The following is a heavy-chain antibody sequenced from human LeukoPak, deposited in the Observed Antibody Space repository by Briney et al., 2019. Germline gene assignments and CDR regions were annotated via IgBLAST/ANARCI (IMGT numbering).Heavy chain of an antibody. CDR1: GFTFDDYA. D-gene: IGHD3/OR15-3a*01. Sequence: SLRLSCAASGFTFDDYAMHWVRQAPGKGLEWVSGISWNSGSIGYADSVKGRFTISRDNAKNSLYLQMNSLRAEDTALYYCAKDMWTGTVGMDVWGQGTTVTVSS. J-gene: IGHJ6*02. CDR3: AKDMWTGTVGMDV. V-gene: IGHV3-9*01. CDR2: ISWNSGSI.